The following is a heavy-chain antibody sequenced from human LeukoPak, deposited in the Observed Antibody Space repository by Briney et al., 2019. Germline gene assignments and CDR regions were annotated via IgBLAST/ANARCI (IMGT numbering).Heavy chain of an antibody. J-gene: IGHJ5*02. CDR3: ARDRGGIVVVPAAMGHCWFDP. CDR2: ISAYNGNT. CDR1: GYTFTSYG. D-gene: IGHD2-2*01. V-gene: IGHV1-18*01. Sequence: GASVKVSCKASGYTFTSYGISWVRQAPGQGLERMGWISAYNGNTNYAQKLQGRVTMTTDTSTSTAYMELRSLRSDDTAVYYCARDRGGIVVVPAAMGHCWFDPWGQGTLVTVSS.